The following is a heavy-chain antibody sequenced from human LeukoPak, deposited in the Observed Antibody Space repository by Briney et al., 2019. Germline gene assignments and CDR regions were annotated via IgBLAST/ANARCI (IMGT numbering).Heavy chain of an antibody. V-gene: IGHV1-46*01. J-gene: IGHJ4*02. D-gene: IGHD3-10*01. CDR3: ARAKGFYYCLDY. CDR2: INPNDGST. Sequence: ASVKVSCKASGYIFTSYYMHWVRQAPGQGLEWMGMINPNDGSTNYAQKFQGRVTMTRDTSTSTVYMELSSLRSEDTAVYYCARAKGFYYCLDYWGQGTLVTVSS. CDR1: GYIFTSYY.